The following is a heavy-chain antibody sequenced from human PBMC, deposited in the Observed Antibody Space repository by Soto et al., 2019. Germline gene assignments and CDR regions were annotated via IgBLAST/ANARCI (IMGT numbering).Heavy chain of an antibody. D-gene: IGHD1-26*01. CDR3: ASPTELRPEGVRF. Sequence: QLQLQESGPGLVKPSETLSLTCTVSGGSISRSSYYWGWIRQPPGKGLEWIGSMYYGGSTYYNPSLKSRATISAEASKNQFSLKLISVTAADTAVYYCASPTELRPEGVRFWGQGTLVTVSS. V-gene: IGHV4-39*01. CDR2: MYYGGST. CDR1: GGSISRSSYY. J-gene: IGHJ4*02.